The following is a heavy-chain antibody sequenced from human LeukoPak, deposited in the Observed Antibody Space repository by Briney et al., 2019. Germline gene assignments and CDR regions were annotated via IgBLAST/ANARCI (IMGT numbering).Heavy chain of an antibody. D-gene: IGHD2/OR15-2a*01. J-gene: IGHJ4*02. CDR1: GGSISSSSYY. Sequence: PSETLSLTCTVSGGSISSSSYYWGWIRQPPGKGLERIGSIYYSGRTYYNPSLKSRVTISVDTSKNQFSLKLNSVTAADTAVYYCARILYSNNIDYWGQGTLVTVSS. V-gene: IGHV4-39*07. CDR3: ARILYSNNIDY. CDR2: IYYSGRT.